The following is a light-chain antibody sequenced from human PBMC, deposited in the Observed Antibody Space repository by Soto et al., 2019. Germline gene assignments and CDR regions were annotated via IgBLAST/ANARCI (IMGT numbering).Light chain of an antibody. Sequence: DILMTQSPSSLSASVRDRVTITCRASQGISNYLAWYQQKTGKDPKLLIYAASTWQSGIPSRFTGSGSGTDFTLTISSLQPEDVAAYYCQQYDSAPLTFGQGTKVEIK. V-gene: IGKV1-27*01. J-gene: IGKJ1*01. CDR2: AAS. CDR1: QGISNY. CDR3: QQYDSAPLT.